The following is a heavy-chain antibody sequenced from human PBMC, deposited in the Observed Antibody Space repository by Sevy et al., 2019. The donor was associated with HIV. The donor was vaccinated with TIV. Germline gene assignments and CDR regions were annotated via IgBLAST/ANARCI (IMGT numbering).Heavy chain of an antibody. Sequence: GGFLRLSCAASGFTFSSYSMNWVRQAPGKGLEWVSSISSSSSYIYYADSVKGRFTISRDNAKNSLYLQMNSLRAEDTAVYYCARDSFDFWSGYYSYYYYGMDVWGQGTTVTVSS. D-gene: IGHD3-3*01. CDR2: ISSSSSYI. CDR1: GFTFSSYS. CDR3: ARDSFDFWSGYYSYYYYGMDV. J-gene: IGHJ6*02. V-gene: IGHV3-21*01.